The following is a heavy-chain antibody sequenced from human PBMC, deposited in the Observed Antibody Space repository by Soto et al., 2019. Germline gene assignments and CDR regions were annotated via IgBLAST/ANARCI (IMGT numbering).Heavy chain of an antibody. Sequence: GGSLRLSCAASGFTFSGYGIHWVRQAPGKGLEWVAVISFDGRNKYYADSVKGRFTISRDNSKNTLDLQMNSLRAEDTAVYYCAKSEANIAAPADYWGQGTLVTVSS. V-gene: IGHV3-30*18. CDR3: AKSEANIAAPADY. CDR2: ISFDGRNK. D-gene: IGHD6-13*01. J-gene: IGHJ4*02. CDR1: GFTFSGYG.